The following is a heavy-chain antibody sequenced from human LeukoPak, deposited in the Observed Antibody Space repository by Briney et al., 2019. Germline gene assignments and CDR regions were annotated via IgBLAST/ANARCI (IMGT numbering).Heavy chain of an antibody. CDR1: GFTFSSYA. CDR2: ISGSGGST. J-gene: IGHJ4*02. D-gene: IGHD3-22*01. V-gene: IGHV3-23*01. CDR3: AKDHGYYDSSGYYPDY. Sequence: PGGSLRLSCAASGFTFSSYAMSWVRQAPGKGLEWVSAISGSGGSTYYADSVKGRFTISRDNSKNTLYLQMNSLRAEDTAVYYCAKDHGYYDSSGYYPDYWGQGTLVTVSS.